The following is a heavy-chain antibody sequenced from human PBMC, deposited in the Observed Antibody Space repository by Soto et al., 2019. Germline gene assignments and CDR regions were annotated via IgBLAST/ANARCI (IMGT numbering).Heavy chain of an antibody. Sequence: LRLSCTASGFTFSSYGMHWVRQAPGKGLEWVALIWYDGSKKYYADSVKGRFTISRDNSKNTLYLQMNSLRVEDTAVYYCARSLTHFRVVITLDYGLDYWGQG. D-gene: IGHD3-3*01. CDR2: IWYDGSKK. CDR3: ARSLTHFRVVITLDYGLDY. J-gene: IGHJ6*02. V-gene: IGHV3-33*01. CDR1: GFTFSSYG.